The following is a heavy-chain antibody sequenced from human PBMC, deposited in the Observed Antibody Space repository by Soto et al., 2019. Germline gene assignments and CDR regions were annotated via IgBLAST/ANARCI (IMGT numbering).Heavy chain of an antibody. CDR3: ARGARWELSPGLQH. CDR2: ISYDGSNK. J-gene: IGHJ1*01. V-gene: IGHV3-30-3*01. D-gene: IGHD1-26*01. Sequence: QVQLVESGGGVVQPGRSLRLSCAASGFTFSSYAMHWVRQAPGKGLEWVAVISYDGSNKYYADSVKGRFTISRDNSKNTRYLQMNSMRAEDTAVYYCARGARWELSPGLQHWGQGTLVTVSS. CDR1: GFTFSSYA.